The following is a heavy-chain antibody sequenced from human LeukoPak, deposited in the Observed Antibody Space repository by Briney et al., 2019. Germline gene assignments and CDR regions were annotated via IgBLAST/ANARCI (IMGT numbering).Heavy chain of an antibody. V-gene: IGHV5-51*01. CDR3: ATRLEESGSYYSDY. CDR1: GYIFSSYC. J-gene: IGHJ4*02. CDR2: IYPGDSDT. Sequence: GASLKICCKGSGYIFSSYCIGWVRQMAGKVLEWMGIIYPGDSDTRDSPSFHGQVTISADKSISTAYLQWSSLKDSDTAMYYCATRLEESGSYYSDYWGQGTLVTVSS. D-gene: IGHD1-26*01.